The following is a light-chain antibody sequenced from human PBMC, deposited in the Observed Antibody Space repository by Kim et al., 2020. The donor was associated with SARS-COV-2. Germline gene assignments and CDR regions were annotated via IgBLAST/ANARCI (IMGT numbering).Light chain of an antibody. V-gene: IGKV3-11*01. J-gene: IGKJ4*01. Sequence: PGEGATPSCRASRRIGVNLAWYQQTPGQAPRLLIYDAVIRAAGIPTRFSGSGSGTDFILTISSLEAEDFAIYYCQQRNNWPPAVSFGGGTKVDIK. CDR1: RRIGVN. CDR2: DAV. CDR3: QQRNNWPPAVS.